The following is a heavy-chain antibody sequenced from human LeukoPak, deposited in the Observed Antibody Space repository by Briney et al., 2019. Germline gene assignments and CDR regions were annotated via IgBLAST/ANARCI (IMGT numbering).Heavy chain of an antibody. Sequence: GASVKVSCKASGYTFTGYYMHWVRQAPGQGLEWMGWISAYNGNTNYAQKLQGRVTMTTDTSTSTAYMELRSLRSEDTAVYYCATRQLGDGYNYYYGMDVWGQGTTVTVSS. V-gene: IGHV1-18*04. CDR2: ISAYNGNT. CDR3: ATRQLGDGYNYYYGMDV. CDR1: GYTFTGYY. J-gene: IGHJ6*02. D-gene: IGHD5-24*01.